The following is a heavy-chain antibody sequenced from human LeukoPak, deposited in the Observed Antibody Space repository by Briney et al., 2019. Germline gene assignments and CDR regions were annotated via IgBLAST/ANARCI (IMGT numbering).Heavy chain of an antibody. D-gene: IGHD2-8*02. CDR3: ATGPPFTDYYYYMDV. Sequence: ASVRVSCKASGGTFSSYAISWVRQAPGQGLEWMGWISAYNGNTNYAQKLQGRVTITTDESTSTAYMELSSLRSEDTAVYYCATGPPFTDYYYYMDVWGKGTTVTVSS. CDR2: ISAYNGNT. CDR1: GGTFSSYA. J-gene: IGHJ6*03. V-gene: IGHV1-18*01.